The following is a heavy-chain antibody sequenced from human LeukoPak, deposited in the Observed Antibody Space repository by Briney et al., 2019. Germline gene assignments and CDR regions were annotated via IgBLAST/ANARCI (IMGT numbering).Heavy chain of an antibody. Sequence: GGSLRLSCAASGFTFSGYGMSWVRHAPGKGLKWVSAISGSGGSTYYADSVRGRITISRDNSKNTPYLQMNSLRAEDTAVYYCARRAGAYSHPYDYWGQGTLVTVSS. D-gene: IGHD4/OR15-4a*01. J-gene: IGHJ4*02. CDR2: ISGSGGST. CDR1: GFTFSGYG. V-gene: IGHV3-23*01. CDR3: ARRAGAYSHPYDY.